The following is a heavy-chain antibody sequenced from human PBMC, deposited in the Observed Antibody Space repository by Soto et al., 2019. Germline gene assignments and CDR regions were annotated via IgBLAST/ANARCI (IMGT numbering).Heavy chain of an antibody. V-gene: IGHV3-23*01. D-gene: IGHD2-15*01. CDR1: GFTFSNYA. J-gene: IGHJ4*02. Sequence: VGSLRLSCTASGFTFSNYAMSWVRQAPGKGLEWVSTFSSGGGGTYYADSVKGRFTISRDNSKNTPSLQMNSLRAEDTAVYYCTKANRYCSGANCFTFDYWGLGTLVTVSS. CDR2: FSSGGGGT. CDR3: TKANRYCSGANCFTFDY.